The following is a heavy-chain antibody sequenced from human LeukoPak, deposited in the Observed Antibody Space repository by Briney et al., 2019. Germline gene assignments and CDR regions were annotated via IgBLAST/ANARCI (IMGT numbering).Heavy chain of an antibody. CDR1: GFTFSTYS. V-gene: IGHV3-21*01. D-gene: IGHD6-19*01. J-gene: IGHJ4*02. Sequence: PGGSLRLSCAASGFTFSTYSLNWVRQAPGKGLEWVSAITSGSSFLYYADSVKGRFTISRDNAKNSLYLQMNNLRAEDTAVYYCARDMGIGLAAFKYWGQGILATVSS. CDR2: ITSGSSFL. CDR3: ARDMGIGLAAFKY.